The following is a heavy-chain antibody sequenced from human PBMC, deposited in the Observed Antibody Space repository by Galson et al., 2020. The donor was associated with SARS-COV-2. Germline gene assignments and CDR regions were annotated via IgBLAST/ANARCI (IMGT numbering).Heavy chain of an antibody. CDR1: GFTFSTYA. CDR3: ATERLYYYDGSGYSQNIWLDP. J-gene: IGHJ5*02. D-gene: IGHD3-22*01. V-gene: IGHV3-23*01. Sequence: GESLKISCAASGFTFSTYAMSWVRQAPGKGLEWVSTISGGGDNTFYADSVKGRLTISRDNSKNTLYLQMNSLRAEDTAVYYCATERLYYYDGSGYSQNIWLDPWGQGTLVTVSS. CDR2: ISGGGDNT.